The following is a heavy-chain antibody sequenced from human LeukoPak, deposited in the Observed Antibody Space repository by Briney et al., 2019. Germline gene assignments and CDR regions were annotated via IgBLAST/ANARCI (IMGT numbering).Heavy chain of an antibody. Sequence: GGSLRLSCAASGFTFSSYSMNWVRQAPGKGLEWVSYISSSSSTIYYADSVKGRFTISRDNAKNSLYLQMNSLRDEDTAVYYCARTPRAMIVVVSIDYWGQGTLVTVSS. CDR1: GFTFSSYS. CDR2: ISSSSSTI. J-gene: IGHJ4*02. V-gene: IGHV3-48*02. D-gene: IGHD3-22*01. CDR3: ARTPRAMIVVVSIDY.